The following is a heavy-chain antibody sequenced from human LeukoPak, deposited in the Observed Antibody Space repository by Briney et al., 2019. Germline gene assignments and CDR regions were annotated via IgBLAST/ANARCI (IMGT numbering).Heavy chain of an antibody. CDR2: IYHSGRT. V-gene: IGHV4-39*01. CDR3: ARLSGASGSGSYGGWFDP. D-gene: IGHD3-10*01. Sequence: SETLSLICNVSGASIGSGSNYWGWIRQPPGKGLEWIGSIYHSGRTYYNPSLKSRVTVSVDTSKNQFSLSLTSVTAADTAVYYCARLSGASGSGSYGGWFDPWGQGTLVTVSS. CDR1: GASIGSGSNY. J-gene: IGHJ5*02.